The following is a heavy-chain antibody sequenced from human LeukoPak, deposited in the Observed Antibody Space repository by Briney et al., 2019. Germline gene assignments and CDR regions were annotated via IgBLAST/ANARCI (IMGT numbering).Heavy chain of an antibody. CDR3: ARSGPTRDYGMGV. D-gene: IGHD1-26*01. J-gene: IGHJ6*02. CDR2: ISSDSYYI. CDR1: GFIFSSYS. Sequence: GGSLRLSCAASGFIFSSYSMNWVRQAPGKGLEWVSSISSDSYYIFYADSVKVRFTISRDNAKNSLYLQMNSLRAEDTAVYYCARSGPTRDYGMGVWGQGTTVTVS. V-gene: IGHV3-21*01.